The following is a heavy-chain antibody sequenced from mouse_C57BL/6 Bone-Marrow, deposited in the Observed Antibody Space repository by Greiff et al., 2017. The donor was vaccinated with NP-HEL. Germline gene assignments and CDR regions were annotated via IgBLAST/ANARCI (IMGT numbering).Heavy chain of an antibody. CDR2: IDPSDSYT. CDR1: GYTFTSYW. V-gene: IGHV1-50*01. Sequence: QVQLKESGAELVKPGASVKLSCKASGYTFTSYWMQWVKQRPGQGLEWIGEIDPSDSYTNYNQKFKGKATLTVDTSSSTAYMQLSSLTSEDSAVYYCARESYYYAMDYWGQGTSVTVSS. J-gene: IGHJ4*01. D-gene: IGHD2-12*01. CDR3: ARESYYYAMDY.